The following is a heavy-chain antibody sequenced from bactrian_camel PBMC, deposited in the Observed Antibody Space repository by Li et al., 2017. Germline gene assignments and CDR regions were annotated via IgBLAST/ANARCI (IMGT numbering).Heavy chain of an antibody. V-gene: IGHV3S54*01. J-gene: IGHJ4*01. CDR2: IWPDGGNT. D-gene: IGHD5*01. CDR1: GFTYSRHC. CDR3: AAARCYGRQRMPYDY. Sequence: VQLVESGGSSVQAGGSLRLSCTGSGFTYSRHCMGWYRQYPGKQREGVAHIWPDGGNTYYADSVKGRFTISKDNAKNTLDLQMNSLEPGDTAMYTCAAARCYGRQRMPYDYWGQGTQVTVS.